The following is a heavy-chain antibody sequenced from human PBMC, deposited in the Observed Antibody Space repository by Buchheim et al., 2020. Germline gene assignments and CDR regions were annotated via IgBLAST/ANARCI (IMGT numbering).Heavy chain of an antibody. Sequence: QVQLQESGPGLVKPSETLSLTCTVSGGSISSYYWSWIRQPPGKGLEWIGYIYYSGSTNYNPSLKSRVTISVDTSKNQFSLKLSSVTAVDTAVYYCARGGGYSSSWYYGYWGQGTL. CDR1: GGSISSYY. V-gene: IGHV4-59*01. CDR2: IYYSGST. D-gene: IGHD6-13*01. J-gene: IGHJ4*02. CDR3: ARGGGYSSSWYYGY.